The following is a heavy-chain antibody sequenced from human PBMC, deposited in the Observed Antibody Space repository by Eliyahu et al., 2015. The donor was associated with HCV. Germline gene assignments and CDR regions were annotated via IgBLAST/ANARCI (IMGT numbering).Heavy chain of an antibody. V-gene: IGHV4-59*01. CDR2: IHYSGSA. D-gene: IGHD6-19*01. J-gene: IGHJ5*02. CDR1: GGSIPPYS. CDR3: ASGGGGIAVAGTGGWFDP. Sequence: QVQLQESGPGLXQPSETLSLTCXVXGGSIPPYSWSXXRQPPGQGLDWIGYIHYSGSANYXPSLKSRVXISVDTSKNQFSLKLTSVTAADTAVYYCASGGGGIAVAGTGGWFDPWGQGTLVTVSS.